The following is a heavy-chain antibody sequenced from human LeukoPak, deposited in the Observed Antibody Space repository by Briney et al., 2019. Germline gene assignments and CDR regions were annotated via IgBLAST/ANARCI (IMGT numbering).Heavy chain of an antibody. CDR3: AKDMAIRLGELSFDY. Sequence: GGSLRLSCAASGFTFSSYAMSWVRQAPGKGLEWVSAISGSGDSTYYGDSVKGRFTISRDNSKNTLYLQMNSLRAEDTAVYYCAKDMAIRLGELSFDYWGQGTLVTVSS. V-gene: IGHV3-23*01. CDR1: GFTFSSYA. D-gene: IGHD3-16*02. J-gene: IGHJ4*02. CDR2: ISGSGDST.